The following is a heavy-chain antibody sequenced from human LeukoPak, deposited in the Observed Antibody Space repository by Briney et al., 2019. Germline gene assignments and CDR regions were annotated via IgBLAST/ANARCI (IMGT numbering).Heavy chain of an antibody. J-gene: IGHJ1*01. V-gene: IGHV4-34*01. CDR3: ARLARVGYCSGGSCRYFQH. Sequence: PSETLSLTCAVYGGSFSAYYWSWIRQPPGKGLEWIGEINHSGSTNYNPSLKSRVTISVDTSKNQFSLKLSSVTAADTAVYYCARLARVGYCSGGSCRYFQHWGQGTLVTVSS. D-gene: IGHD2-15*01. CDR1: GGSFSAYY. CDR2: INHSGST.